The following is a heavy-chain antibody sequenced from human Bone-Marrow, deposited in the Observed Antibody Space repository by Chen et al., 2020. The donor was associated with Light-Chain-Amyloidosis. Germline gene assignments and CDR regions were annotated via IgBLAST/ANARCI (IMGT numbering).Heavy chain of an antibody. D-gene: IGHD5-12*01. V-gene: IGHV5-51*01. CDR3: ARRRYGYNFDY. Sequence: EVQLEQSGPEVKKPGESLKISCKGSGYTFPNYWIGRVRQMPGEGLEWMGVIYPDESDARYSPSFEGQVTISADKSISTSYLQWRSLKASDTAMYYCARRRYGYNFDYWGQGTLVTVSS. CDR1: GYTFPNYW. J-gene: IGHJ4*02. CDR2: IYPDESDA.